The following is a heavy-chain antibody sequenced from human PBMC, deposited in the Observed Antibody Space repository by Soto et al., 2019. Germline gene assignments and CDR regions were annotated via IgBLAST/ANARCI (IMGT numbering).Heavy chain of an antibody. J-gene: IGHJ6*02. CDR3: ARDSTMTSAWRGLDG. V-gene: IGHV4-31*03. CDR1: GDSISTPEFF. D-gene: IGHD5-12*01. CDR2: IFHTGST. Sequence: QLQESGPGLVKSSQTLSLTCTVSGDSISTPEFFWAWVRQPPGRGLEWIGYIFHTGSTYQNPSLQSRLTMSIDTSKGQFSLNLSSVTAADTATYYCARDSTMTSAWRGLDGWGQGITVTVAS.